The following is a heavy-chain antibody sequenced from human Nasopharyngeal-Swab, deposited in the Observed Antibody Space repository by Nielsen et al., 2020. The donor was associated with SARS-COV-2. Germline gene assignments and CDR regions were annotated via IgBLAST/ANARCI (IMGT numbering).Heavy chain of an antibody. Sequence: GESLKISCAASGFTFSSYWMHWVRQVPGKGLAWVSRINNDGSSTYYADSVKGRFTISRDNAKNTLYLQMNSLRAEDTAVYYCARGSSADSGWGYYWGQGTLVTVSS. D-gene: IGHD2-15*01. CDR3: ARGSSADSGWGYY. CDR2: INNDGSST. CDR1: GFTFSSYW. J-gene: IGHJ4*02. V-gene: IGHV3-74*01.